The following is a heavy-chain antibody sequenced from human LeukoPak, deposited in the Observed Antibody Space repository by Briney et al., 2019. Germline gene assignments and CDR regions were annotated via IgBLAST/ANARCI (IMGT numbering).Heavy chain of an antibody. J-gene: IGHJ4*02. Sequence: GGSLRLSCAASGFTFSSYAMHWVRQAPGKGLEWVAVISYDGSNKYYADSVKGRFTVSRDNSKNTLYLQMNSLRAEDTAVYYCARVDSGEGAYFDYWGQGTLVTVSS. D-gene: IGHD1-26*01. V-gene: IGHV3-30-3*01. CDR3: ARVDSGEGAYFDY. CDR1: GFTFSSYA. CDR2: ISYDGSNK.